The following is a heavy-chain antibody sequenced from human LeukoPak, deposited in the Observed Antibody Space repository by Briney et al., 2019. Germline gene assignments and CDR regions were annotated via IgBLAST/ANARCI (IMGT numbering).Heavy chain of an antibody. D-gene: IGHD3-10*01. CDR1: GFTFSDHY. J-gene: IGHJ4*02. Sequence: GGSLRLSCAASGFTFSDHYMSWIRQAPGKGLEWISYISTGDTAIFYADSVKGRFTISRDNAKDSLYLQMSSLRAEDTAVYYCARAHYYFGSRHPYYFDSWGQGTLVTVSS. V-gene: IGHV3-11*01. CDR3: ARAHYYFGSRHPYYFDS. CDR2: ISTGDTAI.